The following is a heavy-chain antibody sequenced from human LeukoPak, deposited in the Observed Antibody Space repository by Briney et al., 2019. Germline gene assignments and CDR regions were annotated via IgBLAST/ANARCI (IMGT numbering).Heavy chain of an antibody. J-gene: IGHJ3*02. D-gene: IGHD3-22*01. Sequence: GGSLRLSCAASGFTFSGSAMHWVRQASGKGLEWVGRIRSKANSYATAYAASLKGRFTISRDNSKSTLHLQMNSLRDEDTAVYYCAKIQGASSSGYYGAFDIWGQGTMVTVSS. CDR3: AKIQGASSSGYYGAFDI. CDR1: GFTFSGSA. CDR2: IRSKANSYAT. V-gene: IGHV3-73*01.